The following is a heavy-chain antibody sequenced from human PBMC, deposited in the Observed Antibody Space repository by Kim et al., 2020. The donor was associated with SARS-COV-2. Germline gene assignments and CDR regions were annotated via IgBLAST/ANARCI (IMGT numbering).Heavy chain of an antibody. V-gene: IGHV1-8*01. J-gene: IGHJ4*02. CDR2: NT. Sequence: NTGYTQKFPGRVTMTRNTSISTAYMELSSLRSEDTAVYYCARKAAAPGGYWGQGTLVTVSS. CDR3: ARKAAAPGGY. D-gene: IGHD6-13*01.